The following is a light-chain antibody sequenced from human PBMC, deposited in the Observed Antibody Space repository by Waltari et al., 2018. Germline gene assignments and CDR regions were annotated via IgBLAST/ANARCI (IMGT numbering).Light chain of an antibody. CDR2: QKN. Sequence: SSELTQDPAVSVALGQTVRITCQGDSLRSYYPSWYQQKPGHAPLLFFYQKNNRPSGIPDRFSGSSSGSTASLTITGAQAEDEADYYCNSRDRSGNRLVFGGGTRLTVL. CDR1: SLRSYY. V-gene: IGLV3-19*01. J-gene: IGLJ2*01. CDR3: NSRDRSGNRLV.